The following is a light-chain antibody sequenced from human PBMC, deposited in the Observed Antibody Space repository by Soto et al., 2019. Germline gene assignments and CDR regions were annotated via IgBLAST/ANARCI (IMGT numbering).Light chain of an antibody. CDR2: EVS. J-gene: IGLJ3*02. CDR1: SSDVGSYNY. CDR3: SSFTSNSAVM. Sequence: QSALTQPASVSGSPGQSITISCTGTSSDVGSYNYVSWYQQHPGKAPKLMIYEVSNRPSGVSNRFSGSKSGNTASLTISGLQAEDEAEYYCSSFTSNSAVMFGGGTKLTVL. V-gene: IGLV2-14*01.